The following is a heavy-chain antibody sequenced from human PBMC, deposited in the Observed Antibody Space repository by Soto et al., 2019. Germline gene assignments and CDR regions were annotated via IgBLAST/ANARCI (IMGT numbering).Heavy chain of an antibody. CDR3: ARRMGDYPYYYGMDV. CDR1: GYSFFNYW. D-gene: IGHD4-17*01. CDR2: IYPGDSDT. Sequence: GESLKISCKSSGYSFFNYWIAWVRQMPGKGLEWMGIIYPGDSDTKYSPSFQGQVTISADKSISTAYLQWSSLKASDTAMYYCARRMGDYPYYYGMDVWGQGTTVTVSS. J-gene: IGHJ6*02. V-gene: IGHV5-51*01.